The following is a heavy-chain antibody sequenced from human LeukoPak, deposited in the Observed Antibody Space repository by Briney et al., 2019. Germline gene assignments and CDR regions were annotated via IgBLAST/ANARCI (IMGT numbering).Heavy chain of an antibody. J-gene: IGHJ4*02. D-gene: IGHD2-2*01. Sequence: KSGGSLRLSCAASGFTFSDYYISWIRQAPGKGLEWLSYISSSGSGIFYADSVKGRFTMSRDNAKNSLYLQMNSLRAEDTAVYYCATGVAAMDYWGQGTLVTVSS. CDR2: ISSSGSGI. V-gene: IGHV3-11*04. CDR1: GFTFSDYY. CDR3: ATGVAAMDY.